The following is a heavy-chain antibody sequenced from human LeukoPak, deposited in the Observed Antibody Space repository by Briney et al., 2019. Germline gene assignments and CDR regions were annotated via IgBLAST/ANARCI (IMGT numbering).Heavy chain of an antibody. V-gene: IGHV4-34*01. CDR1: GGSFSGYY. J-gene: IGHJ5*02. CDR2: INHSGST. D-gene: IGHD1-7*01. CDR3: ARVRTAGTTSRTFSFDP. Sequence: PSETLSLTCAVYGGSFSGYYWSWIRQPPGKGLEWIGEINHSGSTNYNPSLKSRVTISVDTSKNQLSLKLGSVTAADTAVYYCARVRTAGTTSRTFSFDPWGQGTLVTVSS.